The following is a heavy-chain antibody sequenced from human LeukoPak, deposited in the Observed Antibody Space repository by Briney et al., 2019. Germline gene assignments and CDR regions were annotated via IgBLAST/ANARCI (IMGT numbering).Heavy chain of an antibody. D-gene: IGHD7-27*01. CDR2: IIPIFGTA. CDR1: GGTFSSYA. Sequence: GASVKVSCKASGGTFSSYAISWVRQAPGQGLEWMGGIIPIFGTANYAQKFQGRVTITADESTSTAYMELSSLRSEDTAVYYCARVRETGDYYYYMDVWGKGTTVTVSS. V-gene: IGHV1-69*13. CDR3: ARVRETGDYYYYMDV. J-gene: IGHJ6*03.